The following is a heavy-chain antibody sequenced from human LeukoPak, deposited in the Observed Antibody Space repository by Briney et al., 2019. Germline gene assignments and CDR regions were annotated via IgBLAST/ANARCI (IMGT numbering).Heavy chain of an antibody. D-gene: IGHD4/OR15-4a*01. CDR1: GYTFTSYG. Sequence: ASVKVSCTASGYTFTSYGVGWVRQAPGQGLEWMGWISGYNGNTNYAQKLQDRVTMTTDTSTSTAYMELRSLRSDDTAVYYCARAWNGCSDYWGQGTLVTVSS. CDR3: ARAWNGCSDY. V-gene: IGHV1-18*01. CDR2: ISGYNGNT. J-gene: IGHJ4*02.